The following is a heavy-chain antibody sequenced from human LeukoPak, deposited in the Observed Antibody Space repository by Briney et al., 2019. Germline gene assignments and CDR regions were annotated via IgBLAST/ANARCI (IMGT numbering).Heavy chain of an antibody. CDR1: GGSISSYY. CDR3: ARSSSSWPYYYYMDV. Sequence: SETLSLTCTVSGGSISSYYWSWIRQPPGKGLEWIGYTYYSGSTNYNPSLKSRVTISVDTSKNQFSLKLSSVTAADTAVYYCARSSSSWPYYYYMDVWGKGTTVTVSS. J-gene: IGHJ6*03. CDR2: TYYSGST. V-gene: IGHV4-59*01. D-gene: IGHD6-13*01.